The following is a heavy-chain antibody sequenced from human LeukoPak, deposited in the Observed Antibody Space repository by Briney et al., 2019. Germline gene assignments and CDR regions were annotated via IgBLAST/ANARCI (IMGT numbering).Heavy chain of an antibody. CDR1: GCTFTGYY. CDR3: AISDYGGKSPPLDY. D-gene: IGHD4-23*01. CDR2: INPNSGGT. Sequence: GASVKVSCKAPGCTFTGYYMQWVRQAPGQGVEWMGWINPNSGGTNYAQKFQGRVTMTRDTSVSTAYMELSRLRSDDTAVYYCAISDYGGKSPPLDYWGQGTLVTVSS. V-gene: IGHV1-2*02. J-gene: IGHJ4*02.